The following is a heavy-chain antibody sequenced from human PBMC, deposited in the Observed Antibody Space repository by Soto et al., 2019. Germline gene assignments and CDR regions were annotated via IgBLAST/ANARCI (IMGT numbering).Heavy chain of an antibody. D-gene: IGHD3-16*01. CDR3: ARETDFRYDYVWGRGVWFCFDY. CDR1: GFTFSSYW. CDR2: IKQDGSEK. V-gene: IGHV3-7*05. Sequence: GGSLRLSCAASGFTFSSYWMSWVRQAPGKGLEWVANIKQDGSEKYYVDSVKGRFTISRDNTKNSLYLQMNSLRAEDTAVYYCARETDFRYDYVWGRGVWFCFDYWGQGTLVTVSS. J-gene: IGHJ4*02.